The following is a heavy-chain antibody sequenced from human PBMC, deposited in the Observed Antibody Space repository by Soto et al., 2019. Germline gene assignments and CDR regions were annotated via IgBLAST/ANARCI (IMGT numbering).Heavy chain of an antibody. J-gene: IGHJ4*02. CDR1: GFSFSNYW. V-gene: IGHV3-7*01. CDR3: ARGWATTAGTGDN. CDR2: IKQDGSET. D-gene: IGHD6-19*01. Sequence: ELQLVESGGGLVQPGGSLRLSCVVSGFSFSNYWMSWVRQAPGKGLEWVANIKQDGSETYYLDSVKSRFTISRDNDENSLYLQMTSLRGDDTAVYYCARGWATTAGTGDNWGQGTLVIVSS.